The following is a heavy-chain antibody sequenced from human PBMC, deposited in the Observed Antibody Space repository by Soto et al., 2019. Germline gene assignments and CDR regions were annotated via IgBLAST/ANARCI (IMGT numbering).Heavy chain of an antibody. D-gene: IGHD6-19*01. CDR3: ARDRLARGIPVAGRIDY. V-gene: IGHV3-21*01. Sequence: GGSLRLSCVASGFIFSQYSMNWVRQAPGKGLEWVSSISSTGALMYYADSVKGRFTISRDDADNSLYLQMNSLRVEDTAVYYCARDRLARGIPVAGRIDYWGQGALVTVSS. CDR1: GFIFSQYS. J-gene: IGHJ4*02. CDR2: ISSTGALM.